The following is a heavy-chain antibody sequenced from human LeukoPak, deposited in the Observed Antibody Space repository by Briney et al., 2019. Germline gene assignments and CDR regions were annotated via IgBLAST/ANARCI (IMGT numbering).Heavy chain of an antibody. CDR3: ARDGSGDY. V-gene: IGHV3-23*01. D-gene: IGHD1-14*01. J-gene: IGHJ4*02. CDR1: GFTFSRYA. Sequence: GGSLSLSCAASGFTFSRYAMSWVRQAPGKGLEWVSAISGSGGSTYYADSVKGRFTISRDNAKNLMYLQMNSLRAEDTAVYYCARDGSGDYWGQGTLVTVSS. CDR2: ISGSGGST.